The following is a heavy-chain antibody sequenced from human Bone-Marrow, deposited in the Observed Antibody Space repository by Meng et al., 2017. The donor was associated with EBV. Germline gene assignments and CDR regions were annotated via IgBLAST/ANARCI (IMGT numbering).Heavy chain of an antibody. CDR1: GGTFNSDA. J-gene: IGHJ4*02. CDR3: ASESGRGFTPDY. D-gene: IGHD3-10*01. V-gene: IGHV1-69*01. CDR2: LIPMSGAP. Sequence: QVKVVQPGAEVKKPGSSVKVSCWTSGGTFNSDAVSWVRQAPGQGLEWMGGLIPMSGAPHYAQKFQGRVTITADESTSTHYMDLSNLRSDDTAMYYCASESGRGFTPDYWGQGTLVTVSS.